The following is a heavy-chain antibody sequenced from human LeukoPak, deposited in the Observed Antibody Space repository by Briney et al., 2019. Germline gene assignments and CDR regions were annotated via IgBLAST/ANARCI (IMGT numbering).Heavy chain of an antibody. CDR2: ISYDGSNK. V-gene: IGHV3-30*03. CDR3: ARDSVVWSGYGRELHY. Sequence: GGSLRLSCAASGFTFSSYGMHWVRQAPGKGLEWVAVISYDGSNKYYADSVKGRFTISRDNSKNTLYLQMNSLRAEDTAVYYCARDSVVWSGYGRELHYWGQGTLVTVSS. D-gene: IGHD3-3*01. J-gene: IGHJ4*02. CDR1: GFTFSSYG.